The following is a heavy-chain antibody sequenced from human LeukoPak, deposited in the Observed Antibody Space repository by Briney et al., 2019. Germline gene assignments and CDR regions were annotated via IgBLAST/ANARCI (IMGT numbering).Heavy chain of an antibody. CDR3: ASFEVGA. CDR2: INPNSGGT. V-gene: IGHV1-2*02. Sequence: ASVKVSCKASGYTFTGYYMHWARQAPGQGLEWMGWINPNSGGTNYAQKFQGRVTMTRDTSISTVYMELSRLRSDETAVFYCASFEVGAWGQGTLVTVSS. D-gene: IGHD3-10*01. CDR1: GYTFTGYY. J-gene: IGHJ5*02.